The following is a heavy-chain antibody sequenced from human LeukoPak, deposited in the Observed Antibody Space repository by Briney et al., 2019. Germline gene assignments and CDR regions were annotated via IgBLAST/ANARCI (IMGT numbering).Heavy chain of an antibody. D-gene: IGHD2-15*01. CDR1: GFTFSTYS. Sequence: GGSLRLSCAASGFTFSTYSLNWVRQAPGKGLEWVSYISGSSSTIYYADSVRGRFTISRDNAKNSLYLQMNTLRDEDTAVYYCARDRRYCSGGSCYFDYFFDYWGQGTLVTVSS. CDR2: ISGSSSTI. J-gene: IGHJ4*02. CDR3: ARDRRYCSGGSCYFDYFFDY. V-gene: IGHV3-48*02.